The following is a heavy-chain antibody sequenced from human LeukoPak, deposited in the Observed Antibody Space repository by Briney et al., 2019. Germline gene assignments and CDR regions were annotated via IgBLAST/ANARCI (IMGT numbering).Heavy chain of an antibody. V-gene: IGHV1-69*05. CDR3: AREVNTAMGHGFVS. CDR2: IIPIFGTA. J-gene: IGHJ3*02. Sequence: ASVKLSCKASGGTFSSYAITWVRQAPGQGLEWMGGIIPIFGTANYAQKFQGRVTITTDESTSTAYLELDSLRSAATAVYYCAREVNTAMGHGFVSWGQGTMV. D-gene: IGHD5-18*01. CDR1: GGTFSSYA.